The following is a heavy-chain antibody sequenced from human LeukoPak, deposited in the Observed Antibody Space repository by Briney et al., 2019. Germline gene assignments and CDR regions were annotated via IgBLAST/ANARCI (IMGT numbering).Heavy chain of an antibody. CDR2: IYYSGST. CDR1: GGSISSSSYY. J-gene: IGHJ4*02. Sequence: SETLSLTCTASGGSISSSSYYWGWIRQPPGKGLEWIGTIYYSGSTCYNPSLKSRVTISVDKSKNQFSLKLSSVTAADTAVYYCARDTCYYDSSGYQGGDYWGLGTLVTVSS. D-gene: IGHD3-22*01. V-gene: IGHV4-39*07. CDR3: ARDTCYYDSSGYQGGDY.